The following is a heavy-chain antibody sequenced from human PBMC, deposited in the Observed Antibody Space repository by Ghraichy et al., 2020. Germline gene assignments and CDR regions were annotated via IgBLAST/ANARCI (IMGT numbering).Heavy chain of an antibody. J-gene: IGHJ4*02. CDR3: ARGLRIAAAGQYYFDY. V-gene: IGHV4-34*01. D-gene: IGHD6-13*01. CDR1: GGSFSGYY. Sequence: SETLSLTCAVYGGSFSGYYWSWIRQPPGKGLEWIGEINHSGSTNYNPSLKSRVTISVDTSKNQFSLKLSSVTAADTAVYYCARGLRIAAAGQYYFDYWGQGTLVTVSS. CDR2: INHSGST.